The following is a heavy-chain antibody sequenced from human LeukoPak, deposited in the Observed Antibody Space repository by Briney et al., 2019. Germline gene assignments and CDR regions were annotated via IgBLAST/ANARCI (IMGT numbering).Heavy chain of an antibody. CDR2: IYHSGST. V-gene: IGHV4-4*02. J-gene: IGHJ3*02. CDR3: ATGTGWHDAFDI. Sequence: PSETLSLTCAVSGGSISSSNWWSWVRQPPGKGLEWIGEIYHSGSTNYNPSLKSRVTISVDTSKNQFSLKLSSVTAADTAVYYCATGTGWHDAFDIWDQGTMATVSS. D-gene: IGHD1/OR15-1a*01. CDR1: GGSISSSNW.